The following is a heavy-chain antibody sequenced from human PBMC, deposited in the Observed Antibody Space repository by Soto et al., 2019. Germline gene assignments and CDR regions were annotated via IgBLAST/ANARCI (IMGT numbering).Heavy chain of an antibody. V-gene: IGHV4-30-4*01. CDR2: IYYSGST. J-gene: IGHJ2*01. CDR1: GCSVSSGKYY. D-gene: IGHD2-2*01. CDR3: AREQYQLLFRYFDL. Sequence: PSETLFLTCTFSGCSVSSGKYYWGWIRESPGKGLEWIGYIYYSGSTYYNPSLKSRVTISVDTSKNQFSLKLSSVTAADTAVYYCAREQYQLLFRYFDLWGRGTLVTVSS.